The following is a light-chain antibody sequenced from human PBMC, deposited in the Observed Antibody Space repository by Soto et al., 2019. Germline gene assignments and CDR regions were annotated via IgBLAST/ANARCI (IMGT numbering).Light chain of an antibody. CDR3: SSYTSSSTLDL. Sequence: QSALTQPASVSGSAGQSITISCTGTSSDVGGYNYVSWYQQHPGKAPKLMIYDVSIRPSGVSNRFSGSKSGNTASLTISGLQAEDEADYYCSSYTSSSTLDLFGTGTKVTVL. V-gene: IGLV2-14*01. J-gene: IGLJ1*01. CDR2: DVS. CDR1: SSDVGGYNY.